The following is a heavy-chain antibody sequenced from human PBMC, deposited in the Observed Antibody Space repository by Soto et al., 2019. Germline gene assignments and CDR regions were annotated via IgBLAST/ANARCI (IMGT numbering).Heavy chain of an antibody. D-gene: IGHD5-12*01. J-gene: IGHJ5*02. V-gene: IGHV4-31*03. CDR3: ARAIVATPNNWFDP. Sequence: QVQLQESGPGLVKPSQTLSLTCTVSGGSISSGGYYWSWIRQHPGKGLEWIGYIYYSGSTYYNPSLKSRVTISVDTSKNQFSLKLSSVTAADTAEYYCARAIVATPNNWFDPWGQGTLVTVSS. CDR1: GGSISSGGYY. CDR2: IYYSGST.